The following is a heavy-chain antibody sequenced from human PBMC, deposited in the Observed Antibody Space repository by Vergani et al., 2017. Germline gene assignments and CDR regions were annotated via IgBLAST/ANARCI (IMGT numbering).Heavy chain of an antibody. Sequence: QLVQSGAEVKKPGSSVKVSCKASGGTFSSYAISWVRQAPGQGLEWMGGIIPIFGTANYAQKFQGRVTITADESTSTAYMELSSLRSEDTAVYYCARGEITMVRGVIGYYYYYMDVWGKGTTVTVSS. CDR2: IIPIFGTA. CDR3: ARGEITMVRGVIGYYYYYMDV. V-gene: IGHV1-69*01. CDR1: GGTFSSYA. D-gene: IGHD3-10*01. J-gene: IGHJ6*03.